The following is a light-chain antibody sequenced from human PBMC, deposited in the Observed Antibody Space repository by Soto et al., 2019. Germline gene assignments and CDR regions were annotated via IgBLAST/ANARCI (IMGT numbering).Light chain of an antibody. Sequence: EIVMTQSPATLSVSPGERATLSCRASQSVSSSLAWYQQKPGQAPRLLIYGAPTRATGIPARFSGSGSGTEFTLNISSLQSEDFAVYYCQQYNNWWTFGQGTKVEIK. CDR2: GAP. CDR3: QQYNNWWT. V-gene: IGKV3-15*01. J-gene: IGKJ1*01. CDR1: QSVSSS.